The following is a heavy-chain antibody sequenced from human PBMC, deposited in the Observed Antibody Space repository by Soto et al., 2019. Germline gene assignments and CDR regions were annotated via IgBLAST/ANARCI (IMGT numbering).Heavy chain of an antibody. Sequence: PGESLKISCKGSGYSFTSYWIGWVRQMPGKGLEWMGIIYPGDSDTRYSPSFQGQVTISADKSISTAYLQWSSLKASDTAMYYCAMALLPDYYGMDVWGQGTTVTVSS. V-gene: IGHV5-51*01. D-gene: IGHD5-12*01. CDR2: IYPGDSDT. J-gene: IGHJ6*02. CDR3: AMALLPDYYGMDV. CDR1: GYSFTSYW.